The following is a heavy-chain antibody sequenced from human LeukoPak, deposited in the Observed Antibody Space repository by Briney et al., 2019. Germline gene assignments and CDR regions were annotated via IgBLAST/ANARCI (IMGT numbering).Heavy chain of an antibody. Sequence: ASVKVSCKASGYTFTGYYMHWVRQAPGQGLEWMGWINPNSGGTNYAQKSQGRVTMTRDTSISTAYMELSRLRSDDTAVYYCARGYCSSTSCYYHVDYWGQGTLVTVSS. CDR1: GYTFTGYY. D-gene: IGHD2-2*01. CDR2: INPNSGGT. J-gene: IGHJ4*02. CDR3: ARGYCSSTSCYYHVDY. V-gene: IGHV1-2*02.